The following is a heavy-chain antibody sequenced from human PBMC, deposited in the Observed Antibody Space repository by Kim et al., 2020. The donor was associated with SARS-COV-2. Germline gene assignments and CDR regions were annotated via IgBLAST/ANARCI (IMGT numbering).Heavy chain of an antibody. CDR1: GYTFTSYA. D-gene: IGHD4-17*01. Sequence: ASVKVSCKASGYTFTSYAMHWVRQAPGQRLEWMGWINAGNGNTKYSQKFQGRVTITRDTSASTAYMELSSLRSEDTAVYYCARVQIQLWKTTVTTGAYFDYWGQGTLVTVSS. CDR3: ARVQIQLWKTTVTTGAYFDY. CDR2: INAGNGNT. V-gene: IGHV1-3*01. J-gene: IGHJ4*02.